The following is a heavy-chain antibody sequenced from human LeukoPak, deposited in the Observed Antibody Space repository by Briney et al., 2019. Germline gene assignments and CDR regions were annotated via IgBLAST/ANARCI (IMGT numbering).Heavy chain of an antibody. CDR3: ARSQLGQYYFDY. CDR2: IYYSGST. Sequence: SQTLSLTCTVSGVSISSGGYYWSWIRQHPGKGLEWIGYIYYSGSTYYNPSLKSRVTISVDTSKNQFSLKLSSVTAADTAVYYCARSQLGQYYFDYWGQGTLVTVSS. CDR1: GVSISSGGYY. V-gene: IGHV4-31*03. D-gene: IGHD1-1*01. J-gene: IGHJ4*02.